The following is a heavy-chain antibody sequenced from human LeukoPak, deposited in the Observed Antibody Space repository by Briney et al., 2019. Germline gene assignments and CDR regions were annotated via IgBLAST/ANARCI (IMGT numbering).Heavy chain of an antibody. CDR3: TRDVVAVYNWFDP. CDR1: AGSISTIY. V-gene: IGHV4-4*07. D-gene: IGHD2-15*01. CDR2: IYTSGST. Sequence: SETLSLTSTVSAGSISTIYWSWIRQPAGKGLEWIGRIYTSGSTNYNPSLKSRVTMSLDTSKNQFSLKLTSVTAADTAVYYCTRDVVAVYNWFDPWGQGTLVTVSS. J-gene: IGHJ5*02.